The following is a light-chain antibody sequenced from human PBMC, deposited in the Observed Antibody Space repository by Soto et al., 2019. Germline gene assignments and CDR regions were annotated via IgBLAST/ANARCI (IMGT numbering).Light chain of an antibody. CDR2: GAS. CDR3: QQYDSWPPIT. Sequence: EIVMTQSPATLSVSPGERATLSCRASQSVSSNLAWYQQKPGQAPRLLIYGASTRATGIPARFSGSGSGTEFTLTVSSLQSEDVAIYYCQQYDSWPPITVGQGTRLEIK. J-gene: IGKJ5*01. V-gene: IGKV3D-15*01. CDR1: QSVSSN.